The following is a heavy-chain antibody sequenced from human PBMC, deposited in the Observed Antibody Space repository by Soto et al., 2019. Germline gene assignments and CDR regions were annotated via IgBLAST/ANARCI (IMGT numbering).Heavy chain of an antibody. V-gene: IGHV3-53*01. Sequence: GGSLRLSCAASGFTVRSNDRSWVRQTPGKGLEWVSVIYSGGSTYYADSVKGRFTISRDNSKNTLYLQMNSLRAEDTAVYYCARRYYDSSGYHAPLGWGQGTLVTVSS. CDR2: IYSGGST. CDR3: ARRYYDSSGYHAPLG. D-gene: IGHD3-22*01. CDR1: GFTVRSND. J-gene: IGHJ4*02.